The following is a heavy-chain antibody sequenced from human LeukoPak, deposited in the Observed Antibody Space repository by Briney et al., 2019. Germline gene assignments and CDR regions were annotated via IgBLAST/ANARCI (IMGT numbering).Heavy chain of an antibody. V-gene: IGHV4-39*01. CDR2: IYYSGST. J-gene: IGHJ4*02. Sequence: PSETLSLTCTVSGGSISTYYWGWIRQPPGKGLEWIGSIYYSGSTYYNPSLKSRVTISVDTSKNQFSLKLSSVTAADTAVYYCARLSGGGFLEWLYDYWGQGTLVTVSS. CDR3: ARLSGGGFLEWLYDY. CDR1: GGSISTYY. D-gene: IGHD3-3*01.